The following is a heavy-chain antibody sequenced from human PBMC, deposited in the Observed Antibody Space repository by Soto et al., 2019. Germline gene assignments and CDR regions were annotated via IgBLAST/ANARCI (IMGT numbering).Heavy chain of an antibody. CDR2: TYYNGNA. V-gene: IGHV4-39*01. Sequence: SETLSLTCTVSGGSIDRSNYYWDWIRQPPGKGLEWIGTTYYNGNAYYNPSLKSRVTISVDTSKNHFFLELTSVTAADTAVYYCARHPQNNWFDPWGQGTLVTVSS. J-gene: IGHJ5*02. CDR3: ARHPQNNWFDP. CDR1: GGSIDRSNYY.